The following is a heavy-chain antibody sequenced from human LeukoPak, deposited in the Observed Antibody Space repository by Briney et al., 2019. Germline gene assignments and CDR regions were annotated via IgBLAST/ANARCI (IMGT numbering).Heavy chain of an antibody. J-gene: IGHJ4*02. CDR3: AREDVEARFDY. CDR2: AYYRSEWYY. CDR1: GDSVSSNRVA. Sequence: SQTLSLTCAISGDSVSSNRVAWNWLRQSPSRGLEWLGRAYYRSEWYYDYAVSVKGRITVNPDTSKNQFSLQLNSVTPEDTAVYYCAREDVEARFDYWGQGTLVTVSP. V-gene: IGHV6-1*01. D-gene: IGHD3-16*01.